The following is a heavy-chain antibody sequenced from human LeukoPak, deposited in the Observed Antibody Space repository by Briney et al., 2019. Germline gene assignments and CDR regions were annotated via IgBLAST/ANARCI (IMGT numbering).Heavy chain of an antibody. J-gene: IGHJ4*02. CDR2: MYSGGTT. CDR1: GFTVSSKY. V-gene: IGHV3-53*01. CDR3: ARLDLHYSSGWYFFDY. D-gene: IGHD6-19*01. Sequence: GGSLRLSCAASGFTVSSKYMSWVRQAPGKGLEWVSVMYSGGTTSYADSVKGRFTTSRDNSKNTLSLQMNSLRAEDTAVYYCARLDLHYSSGWYFFDYWGQGTLVTVSS.